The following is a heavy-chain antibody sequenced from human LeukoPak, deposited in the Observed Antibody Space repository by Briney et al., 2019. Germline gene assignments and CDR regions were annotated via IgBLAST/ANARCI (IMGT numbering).Heavy chain of an antibody. V-gene: IGHV4-59*01. D-gene: IGHD6-19*01. CDR2: VYYGGST. Sequence: SETLSLTCTVSGGSISGYFWSWIRQSPGKGLEWIGYVYYGGSTNYNPSLKSRVTISVDTSKNQFSLNLSSVTAADTALYYCARGTSVWTSFHYWGQGTLVTVSS. CDR3: ARGTSVWTSFHY. J-gene: IGHJ4*02. CDR1: GGSISGYF.